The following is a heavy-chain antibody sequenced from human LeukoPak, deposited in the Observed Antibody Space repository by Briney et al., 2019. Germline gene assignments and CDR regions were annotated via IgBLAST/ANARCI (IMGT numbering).Heavy chain of an antibody. J-gene: IGHJ4*02. D-gene: IGHD2-8*02. CDR3: ASDFTGRDDY. V-gene: IGHV3-74*01. CDR2: MNTDGSRT. CDR1: GFTFSCYW. Sequence: PGGSLRLSCAASGFTFSCYWMHWVRQAPGKGLVWVSRMNTDGSRTDYADSVKGRFTISRDNAKNILYLQMNSLGVEDTAVYFCASDFTGRDDYWGQGTLVTVSS.